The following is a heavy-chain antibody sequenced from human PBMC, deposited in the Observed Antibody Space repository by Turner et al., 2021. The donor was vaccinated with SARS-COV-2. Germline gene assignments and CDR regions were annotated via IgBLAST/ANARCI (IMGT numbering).Heavy chain of an antibody. CDR2: IIPSFGTP. Sequence: QVQLLQSGAEVKKPGSSVKVSCKASGGTFSSYAISWVRQAPGQGLEWMGGIIPSFGTPNYAQKFQGRVTITADESTSTAYMELSSQRSEDTAVYYCASFGGDYVFDYWGQGTLVTVSS. D-gene: IGHD3-10*01. CDR1: GGTFSSYA. CDR3: ASFGGDYVFDY. J-gene: IGHJ4*02. V-gene: IGHV1-69*12.